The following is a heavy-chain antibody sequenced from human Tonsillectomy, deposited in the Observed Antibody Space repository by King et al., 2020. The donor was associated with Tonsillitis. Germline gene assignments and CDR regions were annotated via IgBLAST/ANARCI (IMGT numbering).Heavy chain of an antibody. V-gene: IGHV4-34*01. CDR1: GGSFSGYY. CDR2: INHSGST. J-gene: IGHJ5*02. Sequence: VQLQQWGAGLLKPSETLSLTCAVYGGSFSGYYWSWIRQPPGKGLEWIGEINHSGSTNYNPSLKSRVTISVDTSKNKFSLKLSSVTAADTAVYYCARPGIPSFRSWFDPWGQGTLVTVSS. CDR3: ARPGIPSFRSWFDP. D-gene: IGHD3-16*02.